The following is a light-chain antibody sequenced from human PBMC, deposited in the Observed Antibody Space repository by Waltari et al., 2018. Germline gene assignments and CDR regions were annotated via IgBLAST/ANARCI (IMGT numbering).Light chain of an antibody. J-gene: IGKJ5*01. CDR1: QSVSSY. V-gene: IGKV3-11*01. CDR2: ETS. Sequence: EIVLTQSPGTLSLSPGERATLSCRASQSVSSYLAWYQQKPGQAPRPRIYETSNRATGIPARFSGSGSGTDFTLTISSLEPEDFAVYHCQQRITWPITFGQGTRLEIK. CDR3: QQRITWPIT.